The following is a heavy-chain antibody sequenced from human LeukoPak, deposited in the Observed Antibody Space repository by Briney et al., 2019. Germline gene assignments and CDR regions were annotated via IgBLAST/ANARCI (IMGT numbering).Heavy chain of an antibody. Sequence: GGSLRLSCAASGSTFSNYWMHWVRQAPGKGLVWVSRINPDGSRTNYADSVAGRFTISRDNAKNTLYLQMNSLRAEDTAVYYCAKDSYYYGSGRPNYYYYMDVWGKGTTVTVSS. D-gene: IGHD3-10*01. CDR3: AKDSYYYGSGRPNYYYYMDV. CDR2: INPDGSRT. J-gene: IGHJ6*03. CDR1: GSTFSNYW. V-gene: IGHV3-74*01.